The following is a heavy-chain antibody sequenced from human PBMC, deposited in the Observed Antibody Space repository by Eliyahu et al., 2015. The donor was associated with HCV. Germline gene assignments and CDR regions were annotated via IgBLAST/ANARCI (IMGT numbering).Heavy chain of an antibody. CDR3: ARPDRGYYDTFGSTFDI. J-gene: IGHJ3*02. CDR2: IYHXXST. D-gene: IGHD3-22*01. Sequence: QXQLQESGPGLVXPSETLSLTCAVSGYXISSGYYWGWIRQPPGKGLEWIGSIYHXXSTYYNPSXKSRVTISVDTSKNQXSLKLSSVTAADTAVYYCARPDRGYYDTFGSTFDIWGQGTMVTVSS. CDR1: GYXISSGYY. V-gene: IGHV4-38-2*01.